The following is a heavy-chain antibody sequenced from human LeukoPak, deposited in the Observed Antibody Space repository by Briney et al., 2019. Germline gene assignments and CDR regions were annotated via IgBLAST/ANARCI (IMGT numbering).Heavy chain of an antibody. J-gene: IGHJ6*03. Sequence: GASVKVSCKASGYTFTGYYMHWVRQAPGQGLEWMGWISAYNGNTNYAQKLQGRVTMTTDTSTSTAYMELRSLRSDDTAVYYCARVTGYLAYMDVWGKGTTVTVSS. CDR1: GYTFTGYY. V-gene: IGHV1-18*04. D-gene: IGHD1-1*01. CDR3: ARVTGYLAYMDV. CDR2: ISAYNGNT.